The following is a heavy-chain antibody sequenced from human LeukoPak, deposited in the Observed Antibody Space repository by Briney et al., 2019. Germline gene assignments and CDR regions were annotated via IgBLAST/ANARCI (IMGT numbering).Heavy chain of an antibody. Sequence: KSSETLSLTCYVSGSSIRSGGYYWLWIRQPPGRELEWIGSIYYSGDTYYNPSVESRVTLSLDTSKNQFSLKLSSVTAADTAVYCCARLLPLYDFWSGYSYYMDVWGKGTTVTVSS. D-gene: IGHD3-3*01. CDR3: ARLLPLYDFWSGYSYYMDV. J-gene: IGHJ6*03. CDR1: GSSIRSGGYY. CDR2: IYYSGDT. V-gene: IGHV4-39*07.